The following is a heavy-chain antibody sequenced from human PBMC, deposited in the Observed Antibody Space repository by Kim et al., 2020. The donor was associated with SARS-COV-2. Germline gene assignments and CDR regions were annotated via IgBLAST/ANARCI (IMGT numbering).Heavy chain of an antibody. Sequence: SETLSLTCAVSGGSISSSNWWSWVRQPPGKGLEWIGEIYHSGSTNYNPSLKSRVTISVDKSKNQFSLKLSSVTAADTAVYYCARVGQQLRIPPHNPFDYWGQGTLVTVSS. CDR3: ARVGQQLRIPPHNPFDY. D-gene: IGHD6-13*01. CDR2: IYHSGST. J-gene: IGHJ4*02. CDR1: GGSISSSNW. V-gene: IGHV4-4*02.